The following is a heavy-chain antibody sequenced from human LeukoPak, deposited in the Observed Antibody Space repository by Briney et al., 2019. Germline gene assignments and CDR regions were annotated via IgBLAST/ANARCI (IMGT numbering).Heavy chain of an antibody. Sequence: GGSLRLSCAASGFTFSSYGMNWVRQAPGKGLEWLSYISYTGSSKYYADSVKGRFTISRDNAKNSLYLQMNSLRAEDTAVYFCARVFVGENFDYWGRGTLVTVSS. J-gene: IGHJ4*02. V-gene: IGHV3-48*03. D-gene: IGHD1-14*01. CDR1: GFTFSSYG. CDR3: ARVFVGENFDY. CDR2: ISYTGSSK.